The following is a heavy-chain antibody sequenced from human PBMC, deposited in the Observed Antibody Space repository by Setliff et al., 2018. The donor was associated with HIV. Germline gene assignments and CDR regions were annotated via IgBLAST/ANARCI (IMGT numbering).Heavy chain of an antibody. D-gene: IGHD4-17*01. CDR1: GYTFTGYY. CDR2: INPNSGGT. J-gene: IGHJ6*02. V-gene: IGHV1-2*04. Sequence: ASVKVSCKASGYTFTGYYMHWVRQAPGQGLEWMGWINPNSGGTNYAQKFQGWVTMTRDTSISTAYMELSRLRSDDTAVYYCARGRLGGDYGVGVFYYYYYGMDVWGQGTTVTVSS. CDR3: ARGRLGGDYGVGVFYYYYYGMDV.